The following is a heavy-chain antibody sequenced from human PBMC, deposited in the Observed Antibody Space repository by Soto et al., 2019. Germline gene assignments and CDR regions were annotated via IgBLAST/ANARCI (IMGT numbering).Heavy chain of an antibody. CDR1: GFTFSSYW. CDR2: IKQNGSEK. CDR3: ARDGAIFGGVHDGNWFDP. Sequence: GGSLRLSCAASGFTFSSYWMSWVRQAPGKGLEWVANIKQNGSEKYYVDSVKGRFTISRDNAKNSLYLQMNSLRAEDTAVYYCARDGAIFGGVHDGNWFDPWGQGTLVTVSS. V-gene: IGHV3-7*01. D-gene: IGHD3-3*01. J-gene: IGHJ5*02.